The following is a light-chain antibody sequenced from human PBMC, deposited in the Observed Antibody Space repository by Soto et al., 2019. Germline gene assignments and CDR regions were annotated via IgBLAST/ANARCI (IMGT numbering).Light chain of an antibody. Sequence: DIQMTQSHSTLSGSLGDRFTITCLSSQTISSWLAWYQQKPGKAPKLLIYKASTLKSGVPPRFSGSASRTEFTLTISSLQPDDFATYYCQQYSSYPLTFGQGTKVDI. V-gene: IGKV1-5*03. CDR3: QQYSSYPLT. J-gene: IGKJ1*01. CDR1: QTISSW. CDR2: KAS.